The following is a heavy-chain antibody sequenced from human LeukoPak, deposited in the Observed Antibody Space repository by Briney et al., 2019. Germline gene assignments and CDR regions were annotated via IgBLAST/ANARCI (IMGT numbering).Heavy chain of an antibody. CDR3: ARAKYDFWSGYYTWWFDP. D-gene: IGHD3-3*01. Sequence: SETLSLTCTVSGGSISSYCWSWIRQPPGKGLEWIGYIYYSGSTNYNPSLKSRVTISVDTSKNQFSLKLSSVTAADTAVYYCARAKYDFWSGYYTWWFDPWGQGTLVTVSS. CDR1: GGSISSYC. V-gene: IGHV4-59*01. J-gene: IGHJ5*02. CDR2: IYYSGST.